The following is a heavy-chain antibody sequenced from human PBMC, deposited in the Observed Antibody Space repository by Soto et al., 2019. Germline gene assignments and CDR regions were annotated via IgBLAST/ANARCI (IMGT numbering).Heavy chain of an antibody. V-gene: IGHV3-7*01. CDR2: IKQDGSEE. CDR1: GFTFSSYW. D-gene: IGHD6-6*01. CDR3: AREIAARL. Sequence: EVQLVESGGGLVQPGGSLRLSCAASGFTFSSYWMSWFRQAPGKGLEWVANIKQDGSEENYVDSVKGRFTISRDNAQNALYPQIYSLRVEDTTVYYCAREIAARLWGKGTTVTVSS. J-gene: IGHJ6*04.